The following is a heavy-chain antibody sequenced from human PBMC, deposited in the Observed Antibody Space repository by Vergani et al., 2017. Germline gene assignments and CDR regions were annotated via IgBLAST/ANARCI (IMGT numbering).Heavy chain of an antibody. V-gene: IGHV3-30*03. D-gene: IGHD4-11*01. CDR1: GFTFSSYG. CDR2: ISYDGSNK. J-gene: IGHJ6*02. CDR3: ARGLVTWVAYYYGMDV. Sequence: QVQLVESGGGVVQPGRSLRLSCAASGFTFSSYGMHWVRQAPGKGLEWVAVISYDGSNKYYADSVKGRFTISRDNSKNTLYLQMNSLRAEDTAVYYCARGLVTWVAYYYGMDVWGQGTTVTVYS.